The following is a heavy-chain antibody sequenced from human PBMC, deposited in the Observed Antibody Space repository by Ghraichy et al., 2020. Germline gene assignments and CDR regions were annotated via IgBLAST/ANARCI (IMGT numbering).Heavy chain of an antibody. CDR1: GFNFNTYA. J-gene: IGHJ4*02. Sequence: GGSLRLSCAASGFNFNTYAMSWVRQAPGKGLDWVSSIGRSSGGRYIAESVKGRFTISRDNSKNMLYLQMDSLRADDTAVYYCARDRFPSPFDSWGQGTLVIVSS. CDR2: IGRSSGGR. CDR3: ARDRFPSPFDS. V-gene: IGHV3-23*01.